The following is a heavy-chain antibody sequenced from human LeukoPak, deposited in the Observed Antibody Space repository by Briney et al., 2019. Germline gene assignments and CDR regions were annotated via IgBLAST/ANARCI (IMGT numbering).Heavy chain of an antibody. J-gene: IGHJ3*02. D-gene: IGHD3-10*01. CDR3: ARTRLRTPYYYGSGRTTDAFDI. CDR1: GFTFSSYE. V-gene: IGHV3-48*03. Sequence: GGSLRLSCEASGFTFSSYEMNWVRQAPGKGLEWVSYISSSDSIIYYADSVKGRFTVSRDNSKNSLYLQMNSLRAEGTAVYYCARTRLRTPYYYGSGRTTDAFDIWGQGTMVTVSS. CDR2: ISSSDSII.